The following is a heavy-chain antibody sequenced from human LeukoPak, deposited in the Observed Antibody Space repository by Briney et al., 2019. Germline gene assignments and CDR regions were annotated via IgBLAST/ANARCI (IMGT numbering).Heavy chain of an antibody. V-gene: IGHV3-66*01. CDR3: AIDRGIAAVAGRGMDV. CDR1: GFTVSNNY. CDR2: MYSGNYI. Sequence: PGGSLRLSCVASGFTVSNNYMSRVRQAPGKGLEWVSIMYSGNYIYYADSVKGRFTISRDNSKNTLFLQMNSLRAEDTAVYYCAIDRGIAAVAGRGMDVWGQGTTVTVSS. D-gene: IGHD6-13*01. J-gene: IGHJ6*02.